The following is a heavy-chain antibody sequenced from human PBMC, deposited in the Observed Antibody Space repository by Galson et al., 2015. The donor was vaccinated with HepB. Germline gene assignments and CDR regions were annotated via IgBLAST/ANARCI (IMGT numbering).Heavy chain of an antibody. J-gene: IGHJ6*02. Sequence: SLRLSCAASGFIFQNYAMHWVRHIPGKGLEWVSGITWDSGRADYADSVKGRFTISRDNAKNFLFLQMNSLRAEDTAFYYCVKGYSDSSAYHRMDVWGQGTTVTISS. CDR2: ITWDSGRA. D-gene: IGHD3-22*01. V-gene: IGHV3-9*01. CDR3: VKGYSDSSAYHRMDV. CDR1: GFIFQNYA.